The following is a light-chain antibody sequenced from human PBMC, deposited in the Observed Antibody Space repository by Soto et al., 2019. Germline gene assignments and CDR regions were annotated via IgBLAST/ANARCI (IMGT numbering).Light chain of an antibody. J-gene: IGKJ4*01. CDR2: GES. V-gene: IGKV3-15*01. Sequence: DIVMTQSPATLSVSQWERGNLSCTASQSVDINLAWYLQYPGQAPRLVIYGESTRATGVTDRFSGSGSGTEFIITISSLQYEDFEAYYCQHYNNWPATCGRGTKGDIK. CDR1: QSVDIN. CDR3: QHYNNWPAT.